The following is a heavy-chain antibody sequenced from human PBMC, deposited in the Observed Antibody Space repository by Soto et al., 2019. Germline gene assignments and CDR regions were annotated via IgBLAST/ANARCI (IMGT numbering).Heavy chain of an antibody. D-gene: IGHD3-22*01. CDR1: GFTFSSYS. CDR3: ARVLHRYYDSSGYYVDAFDI. J-gene: IGHJ3*02. Sequence: LRLSCAASGFTFSSYSMNWVRQAPGKGLECVSYISSSSSTIYYADSVKGRFTISRDNDKNSLYLQMNSLRDEDTAVYYCARVLHRYYDSSGYYVDAFDIWGQGIMVTVSS. V-gene: IGHV3-48*02. CDR2: ISSSSSTI.